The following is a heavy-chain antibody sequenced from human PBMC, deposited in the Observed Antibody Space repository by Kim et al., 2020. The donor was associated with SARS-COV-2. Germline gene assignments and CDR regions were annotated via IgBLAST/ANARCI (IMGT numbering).Heavy chain of an antibody. CDR3: ARNGGNYDFWSGYFDY. V-gene: IGHV4-59*13. D-gene: IGHD3-3*01. CDR2: IYYSGST. J-gene: IGHJ4*02. Sequence: SETLSLTCTVSGGSISSYYWSWIRQPPGKGLEWIGYIYYSGSTNYNPSLKSRVTISVDTSKNQFSLKLSSVTAADTAVYYCARNGGNYDFWSGYFDYWGQGTLVTVSS. CDR1: GGSISSYY.